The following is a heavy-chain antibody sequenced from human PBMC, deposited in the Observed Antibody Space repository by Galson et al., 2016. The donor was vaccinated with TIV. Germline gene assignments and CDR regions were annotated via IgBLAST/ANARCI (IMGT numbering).Heavy chain of an antibody. CDR2: IYHGGST. D-gene: IGHD5-18*01. Sequence: ETLSLTCAVSGYSISRGFYWAWIRPPPGKGLEWMGTIYHGGSTYFNPSLKSRVAISVDTSKNQFSLKLTSVTASDTAVYYCARGTGFSYGFWYWGQGALVTVSS. CDR1: GYSISRGFY. J-gene: IGHJ4*02. CDR3: ARGTGFSYGFWY. V-gene: IGHV4-38-2*01.